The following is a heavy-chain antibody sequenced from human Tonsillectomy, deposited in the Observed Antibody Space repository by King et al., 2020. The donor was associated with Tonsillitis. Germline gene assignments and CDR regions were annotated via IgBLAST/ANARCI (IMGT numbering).Heavy chain of an antibody. D-gene: IGHD5-24*01. Sequence: VQLVESRGGLVQPGRSLRLSCTASGFTFGDYSISWLRQAPGKGLEWVGFIRSKIYGGTTDYGASVKGRFTISRDDSRSMAYLQMNSLTTEDTAVYYCTRDVVEAGTNPIFYYGMEVWGQGTTVTVS. J-gene: IGHJ6*02. CDR3: TRDVVEAGTNPIFYYGMEV. V-gene: IGHV3-49*03. CDR2: IRSKIYGGTT. CDR1: GFTFGDYS.